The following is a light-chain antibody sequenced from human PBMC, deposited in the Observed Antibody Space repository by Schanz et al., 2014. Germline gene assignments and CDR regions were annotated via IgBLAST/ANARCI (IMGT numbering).Light chain of an antibody. CDR3: TSYTSSRTWV. J-gene: IGLJ3*02. V-gene: IGLV2-8*01. CDR2: DVS. Sequence: QSALTQPPSASGSLGQSVTISCTGTSSDVGGYNHVSWYQQHPGKAPKLMIYDVSKRPSGVPDRFSGSKSGNTASLTISGLQAEDEADYYCTSYTSSRTWVFGGGTKLTVL. CDR1: SSDVGGYNH.